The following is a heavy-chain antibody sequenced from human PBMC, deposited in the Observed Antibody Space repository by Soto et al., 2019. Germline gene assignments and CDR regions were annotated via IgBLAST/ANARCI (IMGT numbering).Heavy chain of an antibody. J-gene: IGHJ2*01. V-gene: IGHV1-18*01. D-gene: IGHD2-15*01. Sequence: QVQLVQSGAEVKKPGASVKVSCKASGYTFTSYGISWVRQAPGQGLEWMGWISAYNGNTNYAQKLQGRVTMTTDTSTSTAYMELRSLRSDDTAVYYCARTIASYCSGGSCYSHWYFDRWGRGTLVTVSS. CDR2: ISAYNGNT. CDR3: ARTIASYCSGGSCYSHWYFDR. CDR1: GYTFTSYG.